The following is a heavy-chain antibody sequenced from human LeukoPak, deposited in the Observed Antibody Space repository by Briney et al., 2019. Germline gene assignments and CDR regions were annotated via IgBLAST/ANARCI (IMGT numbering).Heavy chain of an antibody. CDR2: INHSGST. Sequence: SETLCLTCAVYGGSFSGYYWSWIRQPPGKGLEWIGEINHSGSTNYNPSLKSRVTISVDTSKNQFSLKLSSVTAADTAVYYCARGYYYDSSGHFDYWGKGTLVTVSS. D-gene: IGHD3-22*01. CDR1: GGSFSGYY. CDR3: ARGYYYDSSGHFDY. J-gene: IGHJ4*02. V-gene: IGHV4-34*01.